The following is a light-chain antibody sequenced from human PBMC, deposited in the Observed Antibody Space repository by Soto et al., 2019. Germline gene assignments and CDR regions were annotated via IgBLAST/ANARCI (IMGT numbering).Light chain of an antibody. CDR1: QDISNY. CDR3: QHYNIYSEA. J-gene: IGKJ1*01. Sequence: DIQMNKSASAVSAKVGDRVTITCLASQDISNYLNWYQQKPGKAPKLLIYKASTLKSGVPSRFSGSGSGTEFTLTISSLQPDDFAPYYCQHYNIYSEASGQGTK. CDR2: KAS. V-gene: IGKV1-5*03.